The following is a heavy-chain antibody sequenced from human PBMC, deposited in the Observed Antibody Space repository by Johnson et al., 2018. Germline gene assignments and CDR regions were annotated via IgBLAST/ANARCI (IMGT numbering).Heavy chain of an antibody. V-gene: IGHV3-23*04. CDR2: VGGTGTT. D-gene: IGHD6-6*01. J-gene: IGHJ3*01. Sequence: VQLVESGGGLVQXGGSLRLXCAASGFTFSDYAVNWVRQAPGKGLEWVSVVGGTGTTFYADSVQGRFTISRDNSRNTMYLQMNRLRAEDTAVYYCAKRRSSGSSRYDAFDFWCQGTMVTVSS. CDR1: GFTFSDYA. CDR3: AKRRSSGSSRYDAFDF.